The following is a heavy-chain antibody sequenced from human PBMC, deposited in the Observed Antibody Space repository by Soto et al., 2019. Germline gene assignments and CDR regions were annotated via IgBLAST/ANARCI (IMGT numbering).Heavy chain of an antibody. V-gene: IGHV5-10-1*01. J-gene: IGHJ4*02. CDR2: IDPSDSYT. CDR3: ARLQAAAGDNDLTFDY. CDR1: GFTFSSDL. D-gene: IGHD6-13*01. Sequence: SLRLSCTATGFTFSSDLISRDQKAPGKCLEWMGRIDPSDSYTNYSPSFQGHVTISADKSISTAYLQWSSLKASDTALYYCARLQAAAGDNDLTFDYWGQGTLVTVSS.